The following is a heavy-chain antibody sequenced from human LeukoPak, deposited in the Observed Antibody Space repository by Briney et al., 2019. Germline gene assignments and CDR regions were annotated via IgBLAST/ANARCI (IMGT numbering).Heavy chain of an antibody. CDR2: ISGSGGST. CDR3: AKCSGGSCYDAFDI. J-gene: IGHJ3*02. Sequence: PGGSLRLSCAASGFTFSSSAMSWVRQAPGKGLEWVSSISGSGGSTYYADSVKGRFTTSRDNSKNTLYLQMNSLRAEDTAVYYCAKCSGGSCYDAFDIWGQGTMVTVSS. V-gene: IGHV3-23*01. D-gene: IGHD2-15*01. CDR1: GFTFSSSA.